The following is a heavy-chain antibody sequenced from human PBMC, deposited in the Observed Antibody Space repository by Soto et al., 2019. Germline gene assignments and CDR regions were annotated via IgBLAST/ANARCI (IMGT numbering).Heavy chain of an antibody. CDR1: GGTFSSYA. CDR3: ASNRGSYLVVGIVY. D-gene: IGHD1-26*01. J-gene: IGHJ4*02. CDR2: IIPIFGTA. Sequence: SVKVSCKASGGTFSSYAISWVRQAPGQGLEWMGGIIPIFGTANYAQKFQGRVTITADESTSTAYMELSSLRSEDTAVYYCASNRGSYLVVGIVYWGQGTLVTVSS. V-gene: IGHV1-69*13.